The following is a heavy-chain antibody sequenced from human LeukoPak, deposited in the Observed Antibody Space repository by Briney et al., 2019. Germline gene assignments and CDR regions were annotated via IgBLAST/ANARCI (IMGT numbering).Heavy chain of an antibody. V-gene: IGHV1-18*01. CDR3: ARDWYCSGGSCYDTFDI. CDR2: ISAYNGNT. D-gene: IGHD2-15*01. J-gene: IGHJ3*02. Sequence: ASVKVSCKASGYSFTSYGISWVRQAPGQGLEWMGWISAYNGNTKYAQKLQGRVNMTSDTSTTTAYLELRSLRSDDTAVYYCARDWYCSGGSCYDTFDIWGQGTMVTVSS. CDR1: GYSFTSYG.